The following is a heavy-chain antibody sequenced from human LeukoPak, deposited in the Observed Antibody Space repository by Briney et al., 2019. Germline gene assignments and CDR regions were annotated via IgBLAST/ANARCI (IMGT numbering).Heavy chain of an antibody. V-gene: IGHV1-69*05. CDR1: GGTFSSYA. D-gene: IGHD3-16*02. CDR2: IIPIFGTA. J-gene: IGHJ4*02. CDR3: ARDRVDDYVWGSYRYRTRSFDY. Sequence: EASVKVSCKASGGTFSSYAISWVRQAPGQGLEWMGGIIPIFGTANYAQKFQGRVTITTDESTSTDYMELSSLRSEDTAVYYCARDRVDDYVWGSYRYRTRSFDYWGQGTLVTVSS.